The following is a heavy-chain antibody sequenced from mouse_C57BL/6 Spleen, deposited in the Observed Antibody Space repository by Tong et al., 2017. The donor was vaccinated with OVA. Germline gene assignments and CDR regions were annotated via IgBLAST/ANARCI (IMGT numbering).Heavy chain of an antibody. D-gene: IGHD2-3*01. V-gene: IGHV1-82*01. J-gene: IGHJ4*01. CDR3: ARLDGYYGYAMDY. CDR2: IYPGDGDT. CDR1: GYAFSSSW. Sequence: VQLQESGAELVRPGASVKLSCKASGYAFSSSWMNWVKQRPGKGLEWIGRIYPGDGDTNYNGKFKGKATLTADKSSSTAYMELRSLTSEDSAVYFCARLDGYYGYAMDYWGQGTSVTVSS.